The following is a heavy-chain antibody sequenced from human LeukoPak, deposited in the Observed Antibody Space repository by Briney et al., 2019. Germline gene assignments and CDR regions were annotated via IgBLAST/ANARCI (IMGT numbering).Heavy chain of an antibody. V-gene: IGHV3-7*04. CDR3: ARDSSRASGSSNDC. J-gene: IGHJ4*02. Sequence: GGSLRLSCAASGFTFSSYWMTWFRQAPGKGLEWVANINEDGSGKFYLDSVKGRFTISRDNAKNSLNLQMITLRADDTAVYDCARDSSRASGSSNDCWGQGTLVTVSS. D-gene: IGHD3-10*01. CDR1: GFTFSSYW. CDR2: INEDGSGK.